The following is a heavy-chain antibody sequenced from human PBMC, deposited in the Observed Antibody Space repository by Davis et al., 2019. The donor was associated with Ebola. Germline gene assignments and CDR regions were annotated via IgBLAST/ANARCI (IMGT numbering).Heavy chain of an antibody. V-gene: IGHV1-69*04. D-gene: IGHD3-16*01. Sequence: SVKVSCKASGGTFSSYAISWVRQAPGQGLEWMGRIIPILGIANYAQKFQGRVTITADKSTSTAYMELSSLRSEDTAVYYCARVVWGYYYYGMDVWGQGTTVTVSS. J-gene: IGHJ6*02. CDR2: IIPILGIA. CDR1: GGTFSSYA. CDR3: ARVVWGYYYYGMDV.